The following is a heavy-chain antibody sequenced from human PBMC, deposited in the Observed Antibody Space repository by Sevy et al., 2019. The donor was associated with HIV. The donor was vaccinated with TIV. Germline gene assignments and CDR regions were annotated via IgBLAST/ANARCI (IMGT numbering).Heavy chain of an antibody. CDR3: ARDRDLSGSYLEYYYYAMDV. J-gene: IGHJ6*02. Sequence: ASVMVSCKASGYTFITYYVHWVRQAPGQGLAWMGLIDPSGSTRYAQKFQGRVSMTGDTSTTTVYMELSSLTSEDTAVYYCARDRDLSGSYLEYYYYAMDVWGQGTTVTVSS. D-gene: IGHD1-26*01. CDR1: GYTFITYY. CDR2: IDPSGST. V-gene: IGHV1-46*01.